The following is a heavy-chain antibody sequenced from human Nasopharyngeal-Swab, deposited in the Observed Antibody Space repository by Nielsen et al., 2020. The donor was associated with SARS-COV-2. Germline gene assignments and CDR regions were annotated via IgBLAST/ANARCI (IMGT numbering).Heavy chain of an antibody. CDR2: LYWDDDN. V-gene: IGHV2-5*02. CDR3: VHSTGWRLDY. J-gene: IGHJ4*02. D-gene: IGHD6-19*01. CDR1: GFSLSTSKVG. Sequence: SGPTLVKPSQTLTLTCTFSGFSLSTSKVGVSWVRQLPGKALEWLALLYWDDDNRYNPSLKNRITITRDTSKNQVVLTMTNMDPVDTATYHCVHSTGWRLDYWGQGTLVTVSS.